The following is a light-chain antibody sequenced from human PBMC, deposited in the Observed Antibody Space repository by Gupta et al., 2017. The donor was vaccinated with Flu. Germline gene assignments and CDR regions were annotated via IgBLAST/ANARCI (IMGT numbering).Light chain of an antibody. CDR2: GAS. J-gene: IGKJ2*01. CDR1: QSVSVN. CDR3: QQDDYCPNS. Sequence: TLSVSPGETVTLSCRASQSVSVNVAWYQQKPGQAPRLLIYGASTRATGVPARFSGSGSGTGFTLTIDSLQSEDFAVYDCQQDDYCPNSFGQGPKVEIK. V-gene: IGKV3-15*01.